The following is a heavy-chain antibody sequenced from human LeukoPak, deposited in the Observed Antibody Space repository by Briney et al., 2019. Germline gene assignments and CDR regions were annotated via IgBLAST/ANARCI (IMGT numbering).Heavy chain of an antibody. CDR2: INSDGSST. Sequence: QPGGSLRLSCAASGFTFSSYWMHWVRQAPGKGLVWVSRINSDGSSTSYADSVKGRFTISRDNAKNTLYLQMNSLRAEDTAVYYCARGGLSGYPLSDAFDIWGQGTMVTVSS. J-gene: IGHJ3*02. CDR1: GFTFSSYW. V-gene: IGHV3-74*01. CDR3: ARGGLSGYPLSDAFDI. D-gene: IGHD3-22*01.